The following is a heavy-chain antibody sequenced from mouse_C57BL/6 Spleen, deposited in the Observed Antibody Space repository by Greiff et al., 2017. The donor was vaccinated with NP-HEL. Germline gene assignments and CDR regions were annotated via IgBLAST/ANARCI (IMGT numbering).Heavy chain of an antibody. J-gene: IGHJ2*01. Sequence: QVQLKQPGAELVKPGASVKLSCKASGYTFTSYWMHWVKQRPGQGLEWIGMIHPNSGSTNYNEKFKSKATLTVDKSSSTAYMQLSSLTSEDSAVYYCARWTLYYFDYWGQGTTLTVSS. CDR3: ARWTLYYFDY. CDR2: IHPNSGST. CDR1: GYTFTSYW. V-gene: IGHV1-64*01. D-gene: IGHD6-2*01.